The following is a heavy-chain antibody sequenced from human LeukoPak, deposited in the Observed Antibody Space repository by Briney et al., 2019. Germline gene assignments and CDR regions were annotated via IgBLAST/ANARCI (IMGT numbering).Heavy chain of an antibody. CDR2: IYSGGST. J-gene: IGHJ4*02. V-gene: IGHV3-53*01. CDR1: GFTVSSNY. Sequence: GGSLRLSCAASGFTVSSNYMSWVRQAPGKGLEWVSVIYSGGSTYYADSVKGRFTISRDNSKNTLYLQMNSLRAEDTAVYYCAKDMTTVTTSGSDYWGQGILVTVSS. CDR3: AKDMTTVTTSGSDY. D-gene: IGHD4-17*01.